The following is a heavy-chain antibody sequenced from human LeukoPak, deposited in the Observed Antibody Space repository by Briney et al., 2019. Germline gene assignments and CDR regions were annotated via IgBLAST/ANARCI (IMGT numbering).Heavy chain of an antibody. V-gene: IGHV3-48*03. D-gene: IGHD5-12*01. CDR3: AKGGATIIRTYMDV. Sequence: GGSLRLSCAASGFTFSSYEMNWVRQAPGKGLEWVSYISSSGSTIYYADSVKGRFTISRDNAKNSLYLQMNSLRAEDTAVYYCAKGGATIIRTYMDVWGKGTTVTVSS. CDR2: ISSSGSTI. J-gene: IGHJ6*03. CDR1: GFTFSSYE.